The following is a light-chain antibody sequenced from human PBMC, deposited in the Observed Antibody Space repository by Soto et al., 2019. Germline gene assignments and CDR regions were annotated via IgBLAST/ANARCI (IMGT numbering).Light chain of an antibody. CDR3: QQYGSAPRT. CDR2: GAS. Sequence: EIVLTQSPGTLSLSPGERATLSCRASQSVSSSYLAWYQQKPGQAPRLLIYGASSRATGIPDRFSGSGSGTDFNLSIRRLEPEDFAVYYCQQYGSAPRTFGQGTRLESK. V-gene: IGKV3-20*01. CDR1: QSVSSSY. J-gene: IGKJ5*01.